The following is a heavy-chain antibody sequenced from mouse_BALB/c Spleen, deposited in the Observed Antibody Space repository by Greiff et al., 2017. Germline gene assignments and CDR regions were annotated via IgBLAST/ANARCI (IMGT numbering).Heavy chain of an antibody. J-gene: IGHJ4*01. V-gene: IGHV7-1*02. CDR3: ARDKYGNYGYYAMDY. Sequence: EVKLMESGGGLVQPGGSLRLSCATSGFTFSDVYMEWVRQPPGKRLEWIAASRNKANDYTTEYSASVKGRFIVSRDTSQSILYLQMNALRAEDTAIYYCARDKYGNYGYYAMDYWGQGTSVTVSS. CDR1: GFTFSDVY. D-gene: IGHD2-10*02. CDR2: SRNKANDYTT.